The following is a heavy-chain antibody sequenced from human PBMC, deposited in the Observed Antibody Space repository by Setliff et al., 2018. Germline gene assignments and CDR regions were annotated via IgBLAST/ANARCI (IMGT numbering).Heavy chain of an antibody. D-gene: IGHD5-12*01. CDR1: GDSISSGYYY. CDR2: FYTSGNT. CDR3: ARGGYSRGPPVYYFDY. J-gene: IGHJ4*02. Sequence: PSETLSLTCTVSGDSISSGYYYWTWIRQSAGKGLEWIGHFYTSGNTNYNPSLKSRVTISVDTSKNQFSLKLSSVTAADTAVYYCARGGYSRGPPVYYFDYWGQGTLVTVSS. V-gene: IGHV4-61*09.